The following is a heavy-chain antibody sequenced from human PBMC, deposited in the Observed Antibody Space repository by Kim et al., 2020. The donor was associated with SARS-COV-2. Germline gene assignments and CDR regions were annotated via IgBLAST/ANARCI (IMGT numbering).Heavy chain of an antibody. J-gene: IGHJ4*02. V-gene: IGHV3-30*18. CDR3: AKDRHPRGSGWYYFDY. D-gene: IGHD6-19*01. CDR2: ISYDGSSK. CDR1: KFTFSTYG. Sequence: GGSLRLSCAASKFTFSTYGMHWVRQAPGKGLEWVAVISYDGSSKYYADSVEGRFTISRDNSKNTLYLQMDTLRAEDTALYYCAKDRHPRGSGWYYFDYWGQGTLVTVSS.